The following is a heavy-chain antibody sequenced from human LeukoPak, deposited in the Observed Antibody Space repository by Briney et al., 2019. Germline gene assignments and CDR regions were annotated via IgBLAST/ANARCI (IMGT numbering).Heavy chain of an antibody. CDR2: IIPIFGTA. D-gene: IGHD3-10*01. Sequence: ASVKVSCKASGGTFSSYAISWVRPAPGQGLEWMGGIIPIFGTANYAQKFQGRVTMTRDTSTSTVYMELSSLRSEDTAVYYCARGLAIWFGELIDYWGQGTLVTVSS. V-gene: IGHV1-69*05. J-gene: IGHJ4*02. CDR3: ARGLAIWFGELIDY. CDR1: GGTFSSYA.